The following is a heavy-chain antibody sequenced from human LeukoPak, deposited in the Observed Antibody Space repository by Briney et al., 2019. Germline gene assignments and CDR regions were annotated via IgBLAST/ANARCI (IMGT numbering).Heavy chain of an antibody. J-gene: IGHJ3*02. V-gene: IGHV1-46*01. CDR3: ARDGRGRSLSHAFDI. CDR1: GYTFTSYY. CDR2: INPSGGST. D-gene: IGHD5-12*01. Sequence: ASVKVSCKASGYTFTSYYMHWVRQAPGQGLEWMGIINPSGGSTSYAQKFQGRVTMTRDTSTSTVYMELSSLRSEDTAVYYCARDGRGRSLSHAFDIWGQGTMVTVSS.